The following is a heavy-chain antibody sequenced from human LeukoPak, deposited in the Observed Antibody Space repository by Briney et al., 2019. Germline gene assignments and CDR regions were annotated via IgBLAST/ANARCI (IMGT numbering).Heavy chain of an antibody. CDR2: IRYDGSNE. V-gene: IGHV3-30*02. D-gene: IGHD3-10*01. Sequence: GGSLRLSCVASGFTFSSYGMHWVRQAPGKGLEWVAFIRYDGSNEYHAESVKGRFTTFRDNSKNTLYLQMNSLRAEDTAVYYCATGPYYYGSGRGGFDYWGQGTQVTVSP. CDR3: ATGPYYYGSGRGGFDY. CDR1: GFTFSSYG. J-gene: IGHJ4*02.